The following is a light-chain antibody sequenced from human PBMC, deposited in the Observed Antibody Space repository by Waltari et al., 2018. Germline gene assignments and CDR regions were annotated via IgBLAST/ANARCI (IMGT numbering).Light chain of an antibody. CDR3: QQYHSVPLT. V-gene: IGKV1-33*01. J-gene: IGKJ4*01. Sequence: DIHITQSPSSLSAPVGARVTITCQASQDIKQSLNWFHQKPGTAPEVLIFDASNSQTGAPSRFSGSGSGTDFTFTISSLQPEDMGTYYCQQYHSVPLTFGGGTTVEIK. CDR2: DAS. CDR1: QDIKQS.